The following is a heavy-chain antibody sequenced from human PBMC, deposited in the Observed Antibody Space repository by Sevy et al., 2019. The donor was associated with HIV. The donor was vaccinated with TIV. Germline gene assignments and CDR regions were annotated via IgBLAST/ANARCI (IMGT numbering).Heavy chain of an antibody. CDR2: ISYDGSNK. J-gene: IGHJ3*02. CDR1: GFTFSSYA. CDR3: ARDERRITMIVVVPLGAFDI. D-gene: IGHD3-22*01. Sequence: GGSLRLSCAASGFTFSSYAMHWVRQAPGKGLEWVAVISYDGSNKYYADSVKGRFTISRDNSKNTLYLQMNSLRAEDTAVYYCARDERRITMIVVVPLGAFDIRGQGTMVTVSS. V-gene: IGHV3-30*04.